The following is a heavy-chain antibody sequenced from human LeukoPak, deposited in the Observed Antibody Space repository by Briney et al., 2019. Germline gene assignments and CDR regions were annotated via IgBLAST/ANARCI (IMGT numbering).Heavy chain of an antibody. Sequence: ASVKVSFKASGYTFTSYYMHWVRQAPGQGLEWMGWINTNTGNPTYAQGFTGRFVFSLDTSVSTAYLQISSLKAEDTAVYYCARDYVWGSYRPLDYWGQGTLVTVSS. CDR3: ARDYVWGSYRPLDY. V-gene: IGHV7-4-1*02. CDR1: GYTFTSYY. CDR2: INTNTGNP. D-gene: IGHD3-16*02. J-gene: IGHJ4*02.